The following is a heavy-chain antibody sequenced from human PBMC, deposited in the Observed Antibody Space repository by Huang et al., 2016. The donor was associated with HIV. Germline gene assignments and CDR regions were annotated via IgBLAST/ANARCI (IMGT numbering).Heavy chain of an antibody. D-gene: IGHD1-1*01. J-gene: IGHJ3*02. Sequence: QVQLQQWGAGLLKPSETLSLTCAVYGGSFSGYYWSWIHQSPGKGLEWIGEINHSGSTNYNPSLKSRLTISVDTSKSQFSLKLRSVTAADTAVYYCARERMMSWLDDHDAFDIWGQGTMVTVSS. CDR3: ARERMMSWLDDHDAFDI. CDR2: INHSGST. V-gene: IGHV4-34*01. CDR1: GGSFSGYY.